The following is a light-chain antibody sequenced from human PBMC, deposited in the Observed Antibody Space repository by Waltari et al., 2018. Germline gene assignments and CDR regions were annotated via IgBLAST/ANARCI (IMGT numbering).Light chain of an antibody. CDR2: KAS. J-gene: IGKJ1*01. Sequence: DIQMTQSPSTLSASVGDRVTITCRASQNLNSWLAWYQQKPGKAPKLLIYKASSLESWVPSRFIGSGSGTEFTLTISSLQPDDFATYYCQQHSNYWTFGQGTKVEIK. CDR1: QNLNSW. CDR3: QQHSNYWT. V-gene: IGKV1-5*03.